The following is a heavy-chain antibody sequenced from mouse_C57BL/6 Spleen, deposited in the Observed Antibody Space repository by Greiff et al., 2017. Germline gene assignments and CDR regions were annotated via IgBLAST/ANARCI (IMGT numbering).Heavy chain of an antibody. CDR2: IYPGDGDT. V-gene: IGHV1-80*01. Sequence: QVQLQQSGAELVKPGASVKISCKASGYAFSSYWMNWVKHRPGKGLEWIGQIYPGDGDTNYNGKFKGKATLTADKSSSTAYMQLSSLTSEDSAVYFCARENDGYSWFAYWGQGTLVTVSA. D-gene: IGHD2-3*01. CDR1: GYAFSSYW. J-gene: IGHJ3*01. CDR3: ARENDGYSWFAY.